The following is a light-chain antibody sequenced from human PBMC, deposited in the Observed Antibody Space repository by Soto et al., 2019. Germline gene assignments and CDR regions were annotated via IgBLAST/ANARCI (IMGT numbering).Light chain of an antibody. CDR1: SDDIGNFNL. V-gene: IGLV2-23*02. CDR3: SSYAGSRWM. J-gene: IGLJ3*02. Sequence: QSALTQPASVSGSPGQSITVSCTGSSDDIGNFNLVSWYQQYPGKAPKLILYEVNKRPLGVSDRFSGSKSGNTASLTISGQQAEDEADYHCSSYAGSRWMFGGGTKVTVL. CDR2: EVN.